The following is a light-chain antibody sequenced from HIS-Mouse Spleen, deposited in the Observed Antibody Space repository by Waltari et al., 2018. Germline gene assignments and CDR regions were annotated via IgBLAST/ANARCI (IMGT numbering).Light chain of an antibody. Sequence: SYVLTQPPSLLVAPGQPARLTRVATNIGRNSVHSYQLKPGQAPVLVGYDDSDRPSGIPERFSGSNSGNTATLTIGRVEAGDEADYYCQVWDSSSDHRVFGGGTKLTVL. V-gene: IGLV3-21*02. J-gene: IGLJ3*02. CDR1: NIGRNS. CDR2: DDS. CDR3: QVWDSSSDHRV.